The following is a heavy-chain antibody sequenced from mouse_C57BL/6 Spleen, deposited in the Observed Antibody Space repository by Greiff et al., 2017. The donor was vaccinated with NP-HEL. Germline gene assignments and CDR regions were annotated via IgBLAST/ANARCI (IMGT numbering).Heavy chain of an antibody. Sequence: VQRVESGAELVKPGASVKISCKASGYAFSSYWMNWVKQRPGKGLEWIGQIYPGDGDTNYNGKFKGKATLTADKSSSTAYMQLSSLTSEDSAVYFCATLITTVVDYWGQGTTLTVSS. CDR1: GYAFSSYW. V-gene: IGHV1-80*01. D-gene: IGHD1-1*01. CDR2: IYPGDGDT. J-gene: IGHJ2*01. CDR3: ATLITTVVDY.